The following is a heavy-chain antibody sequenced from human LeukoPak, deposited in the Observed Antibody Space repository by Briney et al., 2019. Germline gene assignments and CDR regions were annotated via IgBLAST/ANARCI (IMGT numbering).Heavy chain of an antibody. CDR1: GGSISSYY. CDR2: INHSGST. Sequence: SEPLSLTCTVSGGSISSYYWSWIRQPPGEGLEWIGEINHSGSTNYNPSLKSRVTISADPSKNQFSLKLSSVTAADTAVYYCARGQYYDFWSDYYGRDAFDFWGQGTMVTVSS. D-gene: IGHD3-3*01. CDR3: ARGQYYDFWSDYYGRDAFDF. J-gene: IGHJ3*01. V-gene: IGHV4-34*01.